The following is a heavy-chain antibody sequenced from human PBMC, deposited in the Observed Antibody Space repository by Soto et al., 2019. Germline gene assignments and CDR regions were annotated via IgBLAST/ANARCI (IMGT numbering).Heavy chain of an antibody. J-gene: IGHJ4*02. CDR3: ARLEGLATIAYYFDF. V-gene: IGHV4-39*01. CDR2: IYFRGNT. D-gene: IGHD3-9*01. CDR1: GDSINSDKYY. Sequence: QLQLQESGPGLVKPSETLSLTCSVSGDSINSDKYYWGWIRQPPGKVLEWIGSIYFRGNTYYNPSLQHEVTISLDKSKSQFSLKLNSVTAADSAVYFCARLEGLATIAYYFDFGGQGALVTVSS.